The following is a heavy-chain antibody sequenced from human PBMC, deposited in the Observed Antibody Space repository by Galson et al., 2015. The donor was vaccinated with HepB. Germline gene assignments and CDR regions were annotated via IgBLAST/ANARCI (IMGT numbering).Heavy chain of an antibody. CDR3: ARSSAVAGNDAFDI. Sequence: SLRLSCAASGFTFSSYWMSWVRQAPGKGLEWVANIKQDGSEKYYVDSVKGRFTISRDNAKNSLYLQMNSLRAEDTAVYYCARSSAVAGNDAFDIWGQGTMVTVSS. CDR2: IKQDGSEK. CDR1: GFTFSSYW. V-gene: IGHV3-7*03. D-gene: IGHD6-19*01. J-gene: IGHJ3*02.